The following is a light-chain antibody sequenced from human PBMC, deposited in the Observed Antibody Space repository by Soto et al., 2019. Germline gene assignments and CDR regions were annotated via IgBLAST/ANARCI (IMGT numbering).Light chain of an antibody. CDR3: QQYGSSPLIT. J-gene: IGKJ5*01. CDR2: GAS. V-gene: IGKV3-20*01. Sequence: VVFTYSPCTLSLSPGERATLSCRASQSVSSSYLAWYQQKPGQAPRLLIYGASSRATGIPDRFSGSGSGTDFTLTISRLEPEDFAVYYCQQYGSSPLITFGQGTRLEIK. CDR1: QSVSSSY.